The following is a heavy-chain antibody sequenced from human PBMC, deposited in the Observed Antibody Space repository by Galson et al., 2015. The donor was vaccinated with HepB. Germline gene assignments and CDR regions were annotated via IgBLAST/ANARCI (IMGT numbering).Heavy chain of an antibody. D-gene: IGHD3-10*01. V-gene: IGHV3-74*03. CDR2: IKHDGRST. CDR3: AREGTFFYGSGSYGGFDY. CDR1: GFTFNNHW. Sequence: SLRLSCAASGFTFNNHWMHWVRQVPGKGLVWVARIKHDGRSTTYADSVKGRFTISRDNAKNTLYLQMNSLRAEDTAVYYCAREGTFFYGSGSYGGFDYWGQGSLVTVSS. J-gene: IGHJ4*02.